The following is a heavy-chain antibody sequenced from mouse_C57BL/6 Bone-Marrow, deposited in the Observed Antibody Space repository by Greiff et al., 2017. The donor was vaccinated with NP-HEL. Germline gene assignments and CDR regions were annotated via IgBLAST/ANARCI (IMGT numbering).Heavy chain of an antibody. J-gene: IGHJ1*03. CDR3: ARSLFYHWYFDV. CDR2: IDPSDSET. Sequence: QVQLQQPGAELVRPGSSVKLSCKASGYTFTSYWMHWVKQRPIQGLEWIGNIDPSDSETHYNQKFKDKATLTVDKSSSTAYMQLSSLTSDDSAVYYCARSLFYHWYFDVWGTGTTVTVSS. CDR1: GYTFTSYW. V-gene: IGHV1-52*01.